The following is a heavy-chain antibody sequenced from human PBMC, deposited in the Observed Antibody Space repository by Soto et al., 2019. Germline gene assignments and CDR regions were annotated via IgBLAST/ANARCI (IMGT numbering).Heavy chain of an antibody. D-gene: IGHD2-2*01. Sequence: PGGSLRLSCAASGFTFSSYWMHWVRQAPGKGLVWVSRISNDGSSTSYADSVKGRFTISRDNAENTLFLQVNSLRAEDTAVYYCARVPYCSSTSCYSYFDYWGQGTMVTVSS. CDR2: ISNDGSST. CDR3: ARVPYCSSTSCYSYFDY. V-gene: IGHV3-74*01. J-gene: IGHJ4*02. CDR1: GFTFSSYW.